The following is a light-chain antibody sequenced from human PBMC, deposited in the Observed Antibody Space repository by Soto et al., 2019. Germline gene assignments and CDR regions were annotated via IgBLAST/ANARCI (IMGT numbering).Light chain of an antibody. CDR1: SSDVGTYTL. V-gene: IGLV2-23*02. Sequence: QSALTQPASVSGSPGQSITISCTGTSSDVGTYTLVSWYQQHPGKAPKLVIYEVNKRPAGVSKRFSGSKSGDTASLTISGLPAEDEADYYCSSYAGAITFYVFGTGTKVTV. CDR3: SSYAGAITFYV. J-gene: IGLJ1*01. CDR2: EVN.